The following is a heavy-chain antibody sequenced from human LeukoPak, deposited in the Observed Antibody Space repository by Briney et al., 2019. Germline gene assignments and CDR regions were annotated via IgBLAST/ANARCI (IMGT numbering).Heavy chain of an antibody. Sequence: SETLSLTCTVSGGSISSGDYYWSWIRQPPGKGLEWIGYIYYSGSTYYNPSLKSRVTISVDTSKNQFSLKLSSVTAADTAVYYCVRYYGGVSRYLHFDYWGQGTLVTVSS. CDR2: IYYSGST. J-gene: IGHJ4*02. CDR3: VRYYGGVSRYLHFDY. V-gene: IGHV4-30-4*08. CDR1: GGSISSGDYY. D-gene: IGHD3-3*01.